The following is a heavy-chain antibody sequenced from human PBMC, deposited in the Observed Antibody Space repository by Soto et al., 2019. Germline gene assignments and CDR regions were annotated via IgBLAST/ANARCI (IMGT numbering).Heavy chain of an antibody. D-gene: IGHD6-25*01. CDR1: GYSFTGYF. CDR3: SRAPVRLQLGSSDY. Sequence: QVQLVQSGAEVKKPGASVKVSCKASGYSFTGYFMHWVRQVPGQGLEWMGWTNPKSGVTKYPQKFQGRVTMTRDTSISPAYMELTRLRSDDTAVYYCSRAPVRLQLGSSDYWGQGPLVTVSS. CDR2: TNPKSGVT. V-gene: IGHV1-2*02. J-gene: IGHJ4*02.